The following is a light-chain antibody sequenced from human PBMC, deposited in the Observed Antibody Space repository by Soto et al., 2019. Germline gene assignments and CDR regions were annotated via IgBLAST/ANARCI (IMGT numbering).Light chain of an antibody. CDR3: QSYHSGNVV. CDR2: EDN. Sequence: NFMLTQPHSVSESPGKTVTISCTRSSGSIASNYVQWYQQRPGSAPTPVIYEDNERPSGVPDRFSGSIDSSSNSASLTISGLKTDEEADYYCQSYHSGNVVFGGGTKVTVL. J-gene: IGLJ2*01. CDR1: SGSIASNY. V-gene: IGLV6-57*04.